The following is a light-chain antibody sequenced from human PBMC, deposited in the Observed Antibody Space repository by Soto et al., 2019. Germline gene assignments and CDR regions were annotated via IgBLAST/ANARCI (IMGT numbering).Light chain of an antibody. CDR3: KQYNDWPT. Sequence: EIVMTQSPATLSVSLGDRATLSCRASQSVSSNLAWYQLKPGQAPRILIYGASTRATGIPARFSGSGSGTEFTLNISSLQSEDFAVYYCKQYNDWPTFGQGTKV. CDR2: GAS. CDR1: QSVSSN. V-gene: IGKV3-15*01. J-gene: IGKJ1*01.